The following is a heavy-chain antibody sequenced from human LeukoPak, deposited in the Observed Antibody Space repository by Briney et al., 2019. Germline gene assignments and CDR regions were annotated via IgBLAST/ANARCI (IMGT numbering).Heavy chain of an antibody. D-gene: IGHD1-26*01. CDR3: ARTVGANNWFDP. V-gene: IGHV3-30-3*01. CDR2: ISYDGSNK. CDR1: GFTFSSYA. Sequence: GGSLRLSCAASGFTFSSYAMHWVRQAPGKGLEWVAVISYDGSNKYYADSVKGRFTISRDNSKNTLYLQMNSLRAEDTAVYYCARTVGANNWFDPWGQGTLVTVSS. J-gene: IGHJ5*02.